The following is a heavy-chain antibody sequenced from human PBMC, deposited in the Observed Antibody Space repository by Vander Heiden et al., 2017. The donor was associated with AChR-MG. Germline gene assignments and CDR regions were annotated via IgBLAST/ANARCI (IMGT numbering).Heavy chain of an antibody. CDR3: ARGTYCSSTSCPGYYYYYGMDV. J-gene: IGHJ6*02. CDR1: GGSFSGYY. CDR2: INHSGST. V-gene: IGHV4-34*01. D-gene: IGHD2-2*01. Sequence: QVQLQQWGAGLLKPSETLSLTCAVYGGSFSGYYWSWIRQPPGKGLEWIGEINHSGSTNYNPSLKSRVTISVDTSKNQFSLKLSSVTAADTAVYYCARGTYCSSTSCPGYYYYYGMDVWGQGTTVTVSS.